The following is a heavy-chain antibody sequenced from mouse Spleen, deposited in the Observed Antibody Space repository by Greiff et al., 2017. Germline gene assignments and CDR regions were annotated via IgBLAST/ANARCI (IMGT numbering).Heavy chain of an antibody. Sequence: EVKLVESGGGLVKPGGSLKLSCAASGFTFSSYTMSWVRQTPAKRLEWVATISSGGGNTYYPDSVKGRFTISRDNARNTLYLQMSSLRSEDTAMYYCARHPYYSHFSWFAYWGQGTLVTVSA. J-gene: IGHJ3*01. CDR2: ISSGGGNT. V-gene: IGHV5-9*04. D-gene: IGHD2-12*01. CDR3: ARHPYYSHFSWFAY. CDR1: GFTFSSYT.